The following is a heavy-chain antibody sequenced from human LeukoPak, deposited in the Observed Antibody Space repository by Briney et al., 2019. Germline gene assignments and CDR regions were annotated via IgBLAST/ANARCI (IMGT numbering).Heavy chain of an antibody. CDR1: GFTFSSYA. D-gene: IGHD3-3*01. J-gene: IGHJ4*02. V-gene: IGHV3-23*01. CDR3: AKHHYDFWSGSIN. Sequence: GGSMRLSCAASGFTFSSYAVSWVRQAPGKGLEWVSAISGSGGSTYYADSVGARFTISRDNSTNTLYLQMNSLRAEDTAVYYCAKHHYDFWSGSINWGQETLVTVSS. CDR2: ISGSGGST.